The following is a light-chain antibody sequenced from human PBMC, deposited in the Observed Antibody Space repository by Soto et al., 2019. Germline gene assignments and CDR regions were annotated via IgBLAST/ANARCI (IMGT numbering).Light chain of an antibody. V-gene: IGLV2-18*02. CDR2: EVS. CDR3: SSYTSSSTYV. J-gene: IGLJ1*01. Sequence: QSALTQPPPVSGSPGQSVTISCTGTSSDVGSYNRVFWYQQPPGTAPKLMIYEVSNRPSGVPDRFSGSKSGNTASLTISGLQAEDEADYYCSSYTSSSTYVFGTGTKLTVL. CDR1: SSDVGSYNR.